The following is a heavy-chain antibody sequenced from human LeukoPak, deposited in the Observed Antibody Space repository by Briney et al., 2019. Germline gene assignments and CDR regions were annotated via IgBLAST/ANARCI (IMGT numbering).Heavy chain of an antibody. CDR1: GFTVSSNY. CDR2: IYSGGST. D-gene: IGHD6-19*01. CDR3: ASRGAVAGTLGDDY. Sequence: GGSLRLSCAASGFTVSSNYMSWVRQAPGKGLEWVSVIYSGGSTYYADSVKGRFTISRDNSKNTLYLQMNSLRAEDTAVYYCASRGAVAGTLGDDYWGQGTLVTVSS. V-gene: IGHV3-66*01. J-gene: IGHJ4*02.